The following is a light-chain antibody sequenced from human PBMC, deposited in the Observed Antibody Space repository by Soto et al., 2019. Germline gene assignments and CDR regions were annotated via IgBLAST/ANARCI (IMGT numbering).Light chain of an antibody. CDR1: QSISRG. CDR3: QQYSRLWS. V-gene: IGKV1-5*01. J-gene: IGKJ1*01. Sequence: DIQMTQSPSTLSASVGDRVTITCRASQSISRGLAWYQQKPGKAPKLLIYAASSLQSGVPSRFSGSGSGTEFTLTISSLQRDDFGIYYCQQYSRLWSFGQGTKVDI. CDR2: AAS.